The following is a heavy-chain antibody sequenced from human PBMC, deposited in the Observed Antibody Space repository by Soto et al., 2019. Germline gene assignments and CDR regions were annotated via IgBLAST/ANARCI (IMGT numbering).Heavy chain of an antibody. CDR3: ARGKAVVDAFDI. CDR1: GYTFTSYD. J-gene: IGHJ3*02. V-gene: IGHV1-8*01. D-gene: IGHD6-19*01. CDR2: MNPNSGNT. Sequence: ASVKVSCKASGYTFTSYDINWVRQATGQGLEWMGWMNPNSGNTGYAQKFQGRVTMTRNTSISTAYMELSSLRSEDTAVYYCARGKAVVDAFDIWGQGTMVNVSS.